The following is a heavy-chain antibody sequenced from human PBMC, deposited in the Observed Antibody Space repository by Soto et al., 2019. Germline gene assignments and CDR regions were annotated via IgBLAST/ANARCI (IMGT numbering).Heavy chain of an antibody. CDR2: MNPNSGNT. V-gene: IGHV1-8*01. CDR3: ARGLGYYYGSGSYSVATRPFDY. CDR1: GYTFTSYD. Sequence: ASVKVSCKASGYTFTSYDINWVRQATGQGLEWMGWMNPNSGNTGYAQKFQGRVTMTRNTSISTAYMELSSLRSEDTAVYYCARGLGYYYGSGSYSVATRPFDYWGQGTLVTVSS. J-gene: IGHJ4*02. D-gene: IGHD3-10*01.